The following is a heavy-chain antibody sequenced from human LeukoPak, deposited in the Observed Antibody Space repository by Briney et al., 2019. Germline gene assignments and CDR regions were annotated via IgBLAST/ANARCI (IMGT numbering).Heavy chain of an antibody. J-gene: IGHJ4*02. D-gene: IGHD6-13*01. CDR2: ISYDGSNK. CDR1: GFTFSSYA. CDR3: ARSAAAGYFDY. V-gene: IGHV3-30-3*01. Sequence: GRSLRLSCAASGFTFSSYAMHWVRQAPGKGLEWVAVISYDGSNKYYADSVKGRFTISRDNSKNTLYLQMNSLRAEDTAVYYCARSAAAGYFDYWGQGTLVTVS.